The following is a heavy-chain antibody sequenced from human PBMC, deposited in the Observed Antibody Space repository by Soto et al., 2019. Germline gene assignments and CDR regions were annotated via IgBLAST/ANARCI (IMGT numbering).Heavy chain of an antibody. D-gene: IGHD6-13*01. CDR3: ARDFGRPGGSWYPYLDF. V-gene: IGHV1-69*06. Sequence: SVKVSCKASGGTFSSYAISWVRQAPGQGLEWMGGIIPIFGTANYAQKFQGRVTITADKSTSTAYMELSSLRSEDTAVYYCARDFGRPGGSWYPYLDFWGQGTLVTVSS. J-gene: IGHJ4*02. CDR2: IIPIFGTA. CDR1: GGTFSSYA.